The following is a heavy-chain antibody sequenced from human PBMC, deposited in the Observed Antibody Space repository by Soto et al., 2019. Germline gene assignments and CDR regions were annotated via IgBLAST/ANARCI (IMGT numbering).Heavy chain of an antibody. Sequence: GESLKISCAASGFTFNSYWMTWLRQAPGMGPEWVASIEQDGSETYYMDSVKGRFTISKDNAKNSLHLQMNSLRVEDTAVYYCAREVLARFDPWGQGTLVTVSS. CDR1: GFTFNSYW. J-gene: IGHJ5*02. CDR2: IEQDGSET. V-gene: IGHV3-7*01. D-gene: IGHD5-12*01. CDR3: AREVLARFDP.